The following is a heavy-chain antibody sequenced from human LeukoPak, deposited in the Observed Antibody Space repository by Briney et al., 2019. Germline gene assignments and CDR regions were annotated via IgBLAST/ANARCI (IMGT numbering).Heavy chain of an antibody. V-gene: IGHV4-38-2*01. D-gene: IGHD2/OR15-2a*01. J-gene: IGHJ4*02. CDR2: IYHSGST. CDR3: ARLSDLTQFDY. Sequence: PSETLSLTCAVSGYSISSGYYWGWTRQPPGQGLEWIGSIYHSGSTYYNPSLKSRVTISVDTSKNQFSLKLSSVTAADTAVYYCARLSDLTQFDYWGQGTLVTVSS. CDR1: GYSISSGYY.